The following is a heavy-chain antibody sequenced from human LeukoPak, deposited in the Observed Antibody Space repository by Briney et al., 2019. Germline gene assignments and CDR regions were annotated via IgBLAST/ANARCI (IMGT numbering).Heavy chain of an antibody. CDR1: GGSISSGGYY. D-gene: IGHD6-13*01. CDR3: ARGTYSSSWTRGSFDN. Sequence: SETLSLTCTVSGGSISSGGYYWSWIRQRPGKGLEWIGHINYGRSTYYNPSLKSRVTISVDTSKNRFSLKLSSVTAADTAVYYCARGTYSSSWTRGSFDNWGQGTLVTVSS. CDR2: INYGRST. J-gene: IGHJ4*02. V-gene: IGHV4-31*03.